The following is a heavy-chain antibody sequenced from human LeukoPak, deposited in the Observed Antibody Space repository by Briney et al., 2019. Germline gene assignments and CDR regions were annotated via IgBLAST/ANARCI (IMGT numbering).Heavy chain of an antibody. D-gene: IGHD6-19*01. Sequence: GRSLRLSCAASGFTVSSNYMSWVRQAPGEGLESVSVIYSDGTTYYANSVKGRFTISRDNSKNTLYLQMNSLRAENTAVYYCASIRSGWPCYFDYWGQGTQVTVSS. CDR1: GFTVSSNY. V-gene: IGHV3-53*01. J-gene: IGHJ4*02. CDR2: IYSDGTT. CDR3: ASIRSGWPCYFDY.